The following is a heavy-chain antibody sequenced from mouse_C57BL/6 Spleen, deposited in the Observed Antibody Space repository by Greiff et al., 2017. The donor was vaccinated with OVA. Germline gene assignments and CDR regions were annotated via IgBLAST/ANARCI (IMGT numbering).Heavy chain of an antibody. V-gene: IGHV1-69*01. D-gene: IGHD1-1*01. CDR2: IDPSDSYT. CDR3: ARDHYYGSSSYYFDY. J-gene: IGHJ2*01. Sequence: QVQLQQPGAELVMPGASVKLSCKASGYTFTSYWMHWVKQRPGQGLEWIGEIDPSDSYTNYNQKFKGKFTLTGDKSSSTAYMQLSSLTSEYSAVYYCARDHYYGSSSYYFDYWGKGTTLTVSS. CDR1: GYTFTSYW.